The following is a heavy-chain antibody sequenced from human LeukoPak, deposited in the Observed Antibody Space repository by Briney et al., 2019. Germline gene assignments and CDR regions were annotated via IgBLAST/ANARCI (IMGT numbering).Heavy chain of an antibody. CDR2: IYYSGST. CDR3: ARGHFYDSSGYFD. D-gene: IGHD3-22*01. Sequence: ETLSLTCTVSGGSISSHYWSWIRQPPGKGLEWIGYIYYSGSTNYNPSLKSRVTISVDTSKNQFSLKLSSVTAADTAVYYCARGHFYDSSGYFDWGQGTLVTVSS. J-gene: IGHJ4*02. V-gene: IGHV4-59*11. CDR1: GGSISSHY.